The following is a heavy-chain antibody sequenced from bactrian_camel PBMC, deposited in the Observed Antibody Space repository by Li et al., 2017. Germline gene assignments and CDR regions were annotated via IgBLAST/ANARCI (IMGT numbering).Heavy chain of an antibody. Sequence: QVQLVESGGDSVQDGGSLRLSCAASGPSWNLNLMGWFRQAPGKEREGVALILTGGGSTIYADSVKGRFIISQDNAKNTLYLQMDSLKPEDTAMYYCAAQYFSLAPSCTLVPRRTDYNFWGQGTQVTVS. D-gene: IGHD6*01. CDR2: ILTGGGST. V-gene: IGHV3S1*01. CDR3: AAQYFSLAPSCTLVPRRTDYNF. J-gene: IGHJ4*01. CDR1: GPSWNLNL.